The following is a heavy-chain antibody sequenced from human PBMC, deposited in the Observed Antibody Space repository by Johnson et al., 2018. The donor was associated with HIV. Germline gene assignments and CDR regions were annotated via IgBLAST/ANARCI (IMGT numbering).Heavy chain of an antibody. CDR3: ARDRIRSSHAFDI. D-gene: IGHD6-6*01. CDR2: ISYDGSNK. CDR1: GFTFSSYG. Sequence: QVQLVESGGGLVQPGRSLRLSCAASGFTFSSYGMHWVRQAPGKGLEWVAVISYDGSNKYYADSVKGRFTISRDNSKNTLYLQMNSLRAEDTAVYYCARDRIRSSHAFDIWGQGTMVTVSS. J-gene: IGHJ3*02. V-gene: IGHV3-30*03.